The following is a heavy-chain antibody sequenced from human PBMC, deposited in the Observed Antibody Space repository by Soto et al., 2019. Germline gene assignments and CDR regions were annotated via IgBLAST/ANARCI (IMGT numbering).Heavy chain of an antibody. CDR3: ARDPRVPPNWYYYGMDV. CDR2: IIPIFGTA. CDR1: GGTFSSYA. J-gene: IGHJ6*02. V-gene: IGHV1-69*13. D-gene: IGHD2-8*01. Sequence: SVKVSCKASGGTFSSYAISWVRQAPGQGLEWMGGIIPIFGTANYAQKFQGRVTITADESTSTAYMELSSLRSEDTAVYYCARDPRVPPNWYYYGMDVWGQGTTVTVSS.